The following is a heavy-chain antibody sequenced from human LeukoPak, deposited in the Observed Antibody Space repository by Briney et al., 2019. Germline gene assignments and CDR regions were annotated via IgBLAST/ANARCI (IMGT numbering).Heavy chain of an antibody. CDR3: ARERGDLRGDAFDI. Sequence: SETLSLTCTVSGVSFSTYYWTWIRQPAGKGLEWIGRIYSSGNTNYNPSLESRVTMSIDTSKNQFSLKLTSVIAADTAVYYCARERGDLRGDAFDIWGQGTMVTVSS. CDR1: GVSFSTYY. V-gene: IGHV4-4*07. J-gene: IGHJ3*02. D-gene: IGHD3-10*01. CDR2: IYSSGNT.